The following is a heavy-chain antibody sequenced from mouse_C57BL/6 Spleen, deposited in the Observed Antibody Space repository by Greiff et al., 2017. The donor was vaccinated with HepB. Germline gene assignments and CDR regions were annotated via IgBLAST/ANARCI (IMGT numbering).Heavy chain of an antibody. CDR1: GFNIKNTY. CDR3: ARSTNYYGSSYGYFDV. V-gene: IGHV14-3*01. Sequence: EVQLQQSVAELVRPGASVKLSCTASGFNIKNTYMHWVKQRPEQGLEWIGRIDPANGNTKYAPKFQGKATITADTSSNTAYLQLSSLTSEDTAIYYGARSTNYYGSSYGYFDVWGTGTTVTVSS. D-gene: IGHD1-1*01. CDR2: IDPANGNT. J-gene: IGHJ1*03.